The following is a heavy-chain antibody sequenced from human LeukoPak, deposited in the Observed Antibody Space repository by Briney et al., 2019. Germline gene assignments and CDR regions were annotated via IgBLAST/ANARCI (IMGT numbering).Heavy chain of an antibody. J-gene: IGHJ2*01. Sequence: SETLSLTCTVSGGSISSGDYYWSWIRQPPGKGLEWIGYIYNSGTIYYNPSLKSRLTISVDTSRNQFSLRLRSVTAADTAVYYRATAPLPATMWNWYFDLWGRGTLVTVSS. CDR2: IYNSGTI. D-gene: IGHD2-2*01. V-gene: IGHV4-30-4*01. CDR1: GGSISSGDYY. CDR3: ATAPLPATMWNWYFDL.